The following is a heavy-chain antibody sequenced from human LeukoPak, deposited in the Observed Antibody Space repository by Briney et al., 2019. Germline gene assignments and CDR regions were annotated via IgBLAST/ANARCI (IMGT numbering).Heavy chain of an antibody. CDR3: ARLWDGSGXNXXXXXMDV. CDR2: ISSSGSTI. D-gene: IGHD3-10*01. V-gene: IGHV3-11*01. Sequence: GGSLRLSCAASGFTFSDYYMSWIRQAPGKGLEWVSYISSSGSTIYYADSVKGRFTISRDNAKNSLYLQMNSLRAEDTAVYYCARLWDGSGXNXXXXXMDVXGXGXTVTVS. CDR1: GFTFSDYY. J-gene: IGHJ6*02.